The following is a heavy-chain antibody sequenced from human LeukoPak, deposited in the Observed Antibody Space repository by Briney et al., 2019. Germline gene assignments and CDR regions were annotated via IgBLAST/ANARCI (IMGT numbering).Heavy chain of an antibody. J-gene: IGHJ5*02. CDR2: INPNSGGT. CDR3: ARDYYDSSGYRWFDP. D-gene: IGHD3-22*01. CDR1: GYTFTGYY. Sequence: ASVKVSCKASGYTFTGYYMHWVRQAPGQGLEWMGRINPNSGGTNYAQKFQGRVTKTRDTSISTAYMELSRLRSDDTAVYYCARDYYDSSGYRWFDPWGQGTLVTVSS. V-gene: IGHV1-2*06.